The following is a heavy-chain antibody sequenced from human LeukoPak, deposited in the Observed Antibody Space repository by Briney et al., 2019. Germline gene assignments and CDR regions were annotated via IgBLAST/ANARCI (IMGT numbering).Heavy chain of an antibody. V-gene: IGHV4-38-2*01. CDR2: IHHIGNT. D-gene: IGHD2-21*02. Sequence: ETLSLTCVVSGYSISSSNYWGWIRQPPGKGLEWIGNIHHIGNTYYNPSLKNRVTISLDTSKNQFSLKLSSVTAADTAVYYCARVLIVVVTEEYDAFDIWGQGTMVTVSS. J-gene: IGHJ3*02. CDR3: ARVLIVVVTEEYDAFDI. CDR1: GYSISSSNY.